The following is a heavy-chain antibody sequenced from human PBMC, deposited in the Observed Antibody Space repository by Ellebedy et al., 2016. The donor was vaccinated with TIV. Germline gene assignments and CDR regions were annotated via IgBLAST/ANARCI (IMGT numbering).Heavy chain of an antibody. CDR2: IKTKNDGGTT. D-gene: IGHD6-13*01. CDR3: TTGGIIEAVGTPAFDI. J-gene: IGHJ3*02. Sequence: GESLKLSCAASGFTFSNAWMNWVRQAPGKGLEWVGRIKTKNDGGTTHYAAPVKGRFIISRDDSKHTLYLQMDSLKTEDTAVYYCTTGGIIEAVGTPAFDIWGQGTMVTVSS. CDR1: GFTFSNAW. V-gene: IGHV3-15*07.